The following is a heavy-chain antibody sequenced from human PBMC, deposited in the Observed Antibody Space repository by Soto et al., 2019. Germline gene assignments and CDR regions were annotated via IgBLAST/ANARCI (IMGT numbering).Heavy chain of an antibody. Sequence: QVQLVQSGAEVQKPGSSVKVSCRASGGTFSSYTISWVRQAPGQGLEWMGRIIPILGIANYAQKFQGRVTITADKSTSTAYMELSSLRSEDTAVYYCARSLTGYYFFDYWGQGTLVTVSS. J-gene: IGHJ4*02. CDR3: ARSLTGYYFFDY. V-gene: IGHV1-69*02. D-gene: IGHD3-9*01. CDR1: GGTFSSYT. CDR2: IIPILGIA.